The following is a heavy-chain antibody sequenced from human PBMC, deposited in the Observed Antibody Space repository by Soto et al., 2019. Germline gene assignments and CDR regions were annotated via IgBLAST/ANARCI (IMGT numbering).Heavy chain of an antibody. V-gene: IGHV4-31*03. D-gene: IGHD4-17*01. Sequence: SETLSLTCTVSGGSISSGGYYWSWIRQHPGKGLEWIGYIYYSGSTYYNPSLKSRVTISVDTSKNQFSLKLSSVTAADTTVYYCARLDYGDYASISDYWGQGTLVTVSS. CDR2: IYYSGST. CDR1: GGSISSGGYY. CDR3: ARLDYGDYASISDY. J-gene: IGHJ4*02.